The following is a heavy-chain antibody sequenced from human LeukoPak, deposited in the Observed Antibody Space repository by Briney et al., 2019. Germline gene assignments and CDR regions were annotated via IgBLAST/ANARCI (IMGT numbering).Heavy chain of an antibody. CDR3: ARVRMRGQGDAFDI. CDR1: GFTFDDYA. J-gene: IGHJ3*02. Sequence: PGRSLRLSCAASGFTFDDYAMHWVRQAPGKGLEWVSSISSSSSYIYYADSVKGRFTISRDNAKNSLYLQMNSLRAEDTAVYYCARVRMRGQGDAFDIWGQGTMVTVSS. V-gene: IGHV3-21*01. CDR2: ISSSSSYI. D-gene: IGHD3-10*01.